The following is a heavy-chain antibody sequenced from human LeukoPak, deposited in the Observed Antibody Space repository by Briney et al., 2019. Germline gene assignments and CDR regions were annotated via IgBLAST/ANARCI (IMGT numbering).Heavy chain of an antibody. V-gene: IGHV1-69*01. CDR2: IIPIFGTA. D-gene: IGHD1-26*01. CDR1: GGTFSSYA. J-gene: IGHJ4*02. Sequence: SVKVSCKASGGTFSSYAISWVRQAPGQGLEWMGGIIPIFGTANYAQKFQGRVTITADESTSTAYMELSSLRSEDTAVYYCARDVGSGSYYLIWGQGTLVTVSS. CDR3: ARDVGSGSYYLI.